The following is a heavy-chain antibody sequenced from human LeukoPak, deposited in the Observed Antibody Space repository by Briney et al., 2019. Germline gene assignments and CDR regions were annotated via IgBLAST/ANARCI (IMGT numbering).Heavy chain of an antibody. CDR2: ISASGVNT. Sequence: PGGSLRLSCAASGFTFSSYAMDWVRRAPGKGLEWVSDISASGVNTYYADSVKGRSTISRDNSRSTLYLQMSSLRVEDTAVYYCVKRSGYNYDYWGQGTLVTVSS. CDR1: GFTFSSYA. D-gene: IGHD5-18*01. CDR3: VKRSGYNYDY. V-gene: IGHV3-23*01. J-gene: IGHJ4*02.